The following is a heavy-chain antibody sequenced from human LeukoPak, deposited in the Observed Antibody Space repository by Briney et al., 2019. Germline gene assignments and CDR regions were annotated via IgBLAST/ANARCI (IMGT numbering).Heavy chain of an antibody. V-gene: IGHV3-30*02. Sequence: PGGSLRLSCAASGFTFSSYGMHWVRQAPGKGLGWVAFIRYGGSNKYYADSVKGRFTISRDNSKNTLYLQMNSLRAEDTAVYYCAKDLGIYCSGGSCYWGQGTLVTVSS. J-gene: IGHJ4*02. CDR3: AKDLGIYCSGGSCY. D-gene: IGHD2-15*01. CDR1: GFTFSSYG. CDR2: IRYGGSNK.